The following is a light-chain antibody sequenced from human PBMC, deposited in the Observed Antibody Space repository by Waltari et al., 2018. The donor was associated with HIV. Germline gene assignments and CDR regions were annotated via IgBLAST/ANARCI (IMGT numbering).Light chain of an antibody. CDR1: ALADQY. Sequence: SYELTQPPSVSVSPGQTAKITCSADALADQYAYWYQKRPGQAPVLVIYKDSERPSGIPERYSASSSGTTVTLTISGVQAEDEADYYCQSADSSASVIFGGGTKLTVL. CDR2: KDS. J-gene: IGLJ2*01. V-gene: IGLV3-25*03. CDR3: QSADSSASVI.